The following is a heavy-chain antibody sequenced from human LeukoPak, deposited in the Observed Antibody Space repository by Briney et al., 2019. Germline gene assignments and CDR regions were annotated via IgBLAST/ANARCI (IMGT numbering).Heavy chain of an antibody. Sequence: SETLSLTCTVSGGSISSSSYYWGWIRQPPGKGLEWIGSIYYSGSTYYNPSLKSRVTISVDTSKNQFSLKLSSVTAADTAVYYCASEGVVGPVAHFDYWGQGALVTVSS. V-gene: IGHV4-39*01. J-gene: IGHJ4*02. CDR2: IYYSGST. CDR3: ASEGVVGPVAHFDY. D-gene: IGHD1-26*01. CDR1: GGSISSSSYY.